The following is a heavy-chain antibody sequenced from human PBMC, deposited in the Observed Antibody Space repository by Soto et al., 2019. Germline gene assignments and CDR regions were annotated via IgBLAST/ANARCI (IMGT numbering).Heavy chain of an antibody. CDR1: GFSLSNARIG. CDR2: IFSNDEK. V-gene: IGHV2-26*01. CDR3: VWIRVDYDFCNYYYYYYGMYV. J-gene: IGHJ6*02. Sequence: SGPTLVNPTETLTLTCTVSGFSLSNARIGVSWISQPPEKTMEWLAHIFSNDEKSHSTSLKSMLTISKDTSKSQVVLTMTNMDPVDTATYYCVWIRVDYDFCNYYYYYYGMYVWSQGTTVTVSS. D-gene: IGHD3-3*01.